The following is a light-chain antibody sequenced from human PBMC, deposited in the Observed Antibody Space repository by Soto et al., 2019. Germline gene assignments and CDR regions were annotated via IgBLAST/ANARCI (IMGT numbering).Light chain of an antibody. CDR2: GIS. CDR1: QSLTSY. CDR3: QQHSHWPPWT. J-gene: IGKJ1*01. V-gene: IGKV3-15*01. Sequence: EIVMTQSPATLSVSPGETATLSCRASQSLTSYLAWYQQKPDQAPRLLIYGISTRATDIPARFSGSGSGTEFTLTISSLQSEDFAVYYCQQHSHWPPWTFGQGTRVEIQ.